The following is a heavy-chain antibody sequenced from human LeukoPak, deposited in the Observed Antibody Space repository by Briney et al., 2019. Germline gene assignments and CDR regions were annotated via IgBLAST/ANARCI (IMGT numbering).Heavy chain of an antibody. Sequence: HPGGSLRLSCAASGFTFSSYWMHWVRQAPGKGLVWVSRINSDGGSTSYADSVKGRFTISRDNAKNTLYLQMNSLRAEDTAVYYCARDRSGYDFDYWGQGTLVTVSS. V-gene: IGHV3-74*01. CDR2: INSDGGST. CDR3: ARDRSGYDFDY. CDR1: GFTFSSYW. D-gene: IGHD5-12*01. J-gene: IGHJ4*02.